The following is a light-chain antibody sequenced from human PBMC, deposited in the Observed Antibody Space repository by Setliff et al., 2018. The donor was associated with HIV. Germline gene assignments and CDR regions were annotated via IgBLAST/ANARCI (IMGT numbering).Light chain of an antibody. V-gene: IGLV2-11*01. CDR2: DVS. CDR1: SSDIGTYNY. Sequence: QSALTQPRSVSGSPGQSVNISCTGSSSDIGTYNYVSWYQQHPGRAPKLILYDVSKRPSGVPDRFSGSKSGGTASLTISGLQSEDEADYHCCSYAGTYTYIFGSGTKVTVL. CDR3: CSYAGTYTYI. J-gene: IGLJ1*01.